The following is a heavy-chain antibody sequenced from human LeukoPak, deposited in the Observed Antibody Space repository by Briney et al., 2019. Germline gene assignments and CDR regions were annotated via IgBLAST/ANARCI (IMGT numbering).Heavy chain of an antibody. CDR1: GGTFSSYA. CDR2: IIPIFGTA. V-gene: IGHV1-69*01. D-gene: IGHD3-22*01. J-gene: IGHJ3*02. CDR3: ARDLLRALSGYIPAYAFDI. Sequence: GSSVKVSCKASGGTFSSYAISWVRQAPGQGLEWMGGIIPIFGTANYAQKFQGRVTITADESTSTAYMELSSLRSEDTAVYHCARDLLRALSGYIPAYAFDIWGQGTMVTVSS.